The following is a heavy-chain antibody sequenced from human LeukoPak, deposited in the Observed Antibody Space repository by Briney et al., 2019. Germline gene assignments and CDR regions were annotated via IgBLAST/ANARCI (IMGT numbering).Heavy chain of an antibody. CDR3: ARDRPRIAAAGTLVY. CDR1: GFTFSSYA. Sequence: GGSLRLSCAASGFTFSSYAMHWVRQPPGKGLEWVAVRSYDGSNKYYADSVNGRFTISRDNSKNTLYLQMNSLRAEDTAVYYCARDRPRIAAAGTLVYWGQGTLVTVSS. D-gene: IGHD6-13*01. CDR2: RSYDGSNK. V-gene: IGHV3-30-3*01. J-gene: IGHJ4*02.